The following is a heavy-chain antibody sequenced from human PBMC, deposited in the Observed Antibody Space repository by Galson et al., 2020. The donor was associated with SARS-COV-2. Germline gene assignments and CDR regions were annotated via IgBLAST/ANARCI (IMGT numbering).Heavy chain of an antibody. CDR3: ARGDMRNDYFDY. D-gene: IGHD3-16*01. CDR2: IYSEGSST. Sequence: GGSLRLSCAASGFTFSSYWMHWVRQAPGKGLVWVSRIYSEGSSTSYADSVKGRFTISGADAKNTLYLHMSSLRAEDTAVYYCARGDMRNDYFDYWGQGTLVTVSS. V-gene: IGHV3-74*01. J-gene: IGHJ4*02. CDR1: GFTFSSYW.